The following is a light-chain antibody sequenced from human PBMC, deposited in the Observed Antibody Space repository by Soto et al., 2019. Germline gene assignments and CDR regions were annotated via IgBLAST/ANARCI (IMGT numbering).Light chain of an antibody. CDR1: SSDVGSYNL. J-gene: IGLJ2*01. CDR3: CSYAGSSTLYVV. V-gene: IGLV2-23*01. Sequence: QSVLTQPASVSGSPGQSITISCTGTSSDVGSYNLVSWYQQHPGKAPKLMIYEGSKRPSGVSNRFSGSKSGNTASLTISGLQAEDEADYYCCSYAGSSTLYVVFGGGIKVTVL. CDR2: EGS.